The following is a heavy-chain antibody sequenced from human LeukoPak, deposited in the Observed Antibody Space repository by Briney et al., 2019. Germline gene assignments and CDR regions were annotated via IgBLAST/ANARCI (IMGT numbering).Heavy chain of an antibody. Sequence: ASVKVSCKASGYTFTSYDINWVRQATGQGLEWLGWVNPNSGHAGSPQKFQGRVTMTRDTSISTAYMELSSLTSEDTAVYYCARGVLDDVDVWGQGTAVTVSS. J-gene: IGHJ6*02. CDR3: ARGVLDDVDV. D-gene: IGHD3-3*02. V-gene: IGHV1-8*01. CDR2: VNPNSGHA. CDR1: GYTFTSYD.